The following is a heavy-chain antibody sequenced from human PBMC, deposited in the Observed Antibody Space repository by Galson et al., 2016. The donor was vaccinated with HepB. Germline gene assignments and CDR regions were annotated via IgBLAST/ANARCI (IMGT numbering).Heavy chain of an antibody. V-gene: IGHV2-5*02. CDR2: IYWDEDR. CDR1: GFSLSTTGVG. J-gene: IGHJ4*02. Sequence: PALVKPTQTLTLTCTFSGFSLSTTGVGVGWIRQPPGKALEWLALIYWDEDRRYRPSLKSRLTITKDTSRNQVVLTMTNMDPVDTATYYCAHRSYDILNGYYYVDYWGQGTLVTVSS. D-gene: IGHD3-9*01. CDR3: AHRSYDILNGYYYVDY.